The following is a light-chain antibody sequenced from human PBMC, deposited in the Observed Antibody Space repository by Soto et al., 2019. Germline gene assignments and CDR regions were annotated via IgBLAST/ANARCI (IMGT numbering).Light chain of an antibody. V-gene: IGKV3-20*01. J-gene: IGKJ1*01. CDR1: QSVSNNY. Sequence: EIVLPQSPGTLSLSPGERATLSCRASQSVSNNYLAWYQQKPGQAPRLLIYGASNRATGIPDGFSGSGSGTDFTLTISRLEPEDFAVYYCQQYGSSGTFGQGTKVDI. CDR3: QQYGSSGT. CDR2: GAS.